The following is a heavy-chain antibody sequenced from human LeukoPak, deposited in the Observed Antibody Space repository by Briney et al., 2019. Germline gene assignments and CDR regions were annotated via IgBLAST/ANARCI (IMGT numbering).Heavy chain of an antibody. Sequence: PSETLSLTCTVSGGSISSYYWSWIRQPPGKGLEWIGYIYYSGSTNYNPSLKSRVTISVDTSKNQFSLKLSSVTAADTAVYYCARGESPYYDSSGYYQGYWGQGTLVTVSS. CDR1: GGSISSYY. CDR3: ARGESPYYDSSGYYQGY. D-gene: IGHD3-22*01. V-gene: IGHV4-59*01. CDR2: IYYSGST. J-gene: IGHJ4*02.